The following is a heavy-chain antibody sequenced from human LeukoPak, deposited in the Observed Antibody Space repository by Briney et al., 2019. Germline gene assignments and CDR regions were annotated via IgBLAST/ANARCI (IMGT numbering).Heavy chain of an antibody. J-gene: IGHJ4*02. CDR1: GFTSSGDW. CDR2: SKNDGSST. CDR3: AKGALEWLLGIDY. D-gene: IGHD3-3*01. Sequence: GGSLRLSCAVSGFTSSGDWMHWVRQAPGKGLVWVSRSKNDGSSTSYADSVKGRFTISRDNSKNTLYLQMNSLRAEDTAVYYCAKGALEWLLGIDYWGQGTLVTVSS. V-gene: IGHV3-74*01.